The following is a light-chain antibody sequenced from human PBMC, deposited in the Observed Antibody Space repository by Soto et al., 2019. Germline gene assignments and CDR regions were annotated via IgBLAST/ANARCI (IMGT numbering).Light chain of an antibody. J-gene: IGKJ1*01. CDR3: HQYGSSAQT. CDR2: GAS. V-gene: IGKV3-20*01. Sequence: EIGLTQSPGTLSLSPGERATLSCRASQSVSSSYLAWYQQKPGQAPRLLIYGASTRATGIPDRFSGSGSGTDFPLTISRLEPEDFAVYYCHQYGSSAQTFGQGTKVEIK. CDR1: QSVSSSY.